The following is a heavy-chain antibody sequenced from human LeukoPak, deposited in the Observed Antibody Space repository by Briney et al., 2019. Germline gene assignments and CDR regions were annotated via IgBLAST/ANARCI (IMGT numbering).Heavy chain of an antibody. D-gene: IGHD1-26*01. Sequence: SETLSLTCAVYGGSFSGYYWSWIRQPPGKGLEWIGEINHSGSTNYNPSLKSRVTISVDTSKNQFSLKLSSVTAAGTAVYYCARGDLLGGFDYWGQGTLVTVSS. CDR2: INHSGST. J-gene: IGHJ4*02. CDR1: GGSFSGYY. V-gene: IGHV4-34*01. CDR3: ARGDLLGGFDY.